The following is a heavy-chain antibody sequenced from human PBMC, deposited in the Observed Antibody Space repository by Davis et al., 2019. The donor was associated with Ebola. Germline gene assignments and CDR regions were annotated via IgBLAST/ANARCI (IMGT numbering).Heavy chain of an antibody. CDR2: IWYDGSNK. Sequence: GGSLRLSCAASGFTFSSYGMHWVRQAPGKGLEWVAVIWYDGSNKYYADSVKGRFTISRDNSKNTLFLQMNSLRAEDTAVYYCARAPCSTSSCYVRHYYGMDVWGKGTTVTVSS. D-gene: IGHD2-2*01. J-gene: IGHJ6*04. V-gene: IGHV3-33*01. CDR3: ARAPCSTSSCYVRHYYGMDV. CDR1: GFTFSSYG.